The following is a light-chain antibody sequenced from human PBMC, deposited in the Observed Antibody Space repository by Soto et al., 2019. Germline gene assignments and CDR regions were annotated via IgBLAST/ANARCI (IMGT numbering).Light chain of an antibody. V-gene: IGKV1-5*03. CDR1: QSISIW. CDR2: KAS. Sequence: DIQMTQSHSTLSASVGDRVAITCRASQSISIWLAWYQQKPGKAPKPLIYKASSLESGVPSRFSGSGSGTEFTLTISSLQPDDFATYHCQQYNDYSWTFGQGTKVEIK. CDR3: QQYNDYSWT. J-gene: IGKJ1*01.